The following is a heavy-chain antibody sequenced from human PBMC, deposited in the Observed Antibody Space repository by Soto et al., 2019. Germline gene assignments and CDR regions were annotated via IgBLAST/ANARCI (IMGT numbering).Heavy chain of an antibody. D-gene: IGHD3-10*01. CDR2: ISNYNGNT. V-gene: IGHV1-18*01. CDR3: AREGYYSGSGTYSPPRYYGMDV. J-gene: IGHJ6*02. CDR1: GYTFSGYG. Sequence: QVQLVQSGAEVKRAGASGKVSCKASGYTFSGYGLSGVRQAPGQGLEWMGWISNYNGNTHYAQKFQGRVIMTTDTSTRTAYMELRSLRSDDTAVYFCAREGYYSGSGTYSPPRYYGMDVWGQGTTVTVSS.